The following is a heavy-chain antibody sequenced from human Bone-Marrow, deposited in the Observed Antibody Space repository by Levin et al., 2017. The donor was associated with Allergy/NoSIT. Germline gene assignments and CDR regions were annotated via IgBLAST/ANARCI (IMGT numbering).Heavy chain of an antibody. CDR1: GASIGSDSLY. D-gene: IGHD2/OR15-2a*01. V-gene: IGHV4-61*01. CDR3: AKLHEASNSAFAI. CDR2: VYYTGFT. Sequence: GSLRLSCTVSGASIGSDSLYWSWVRQPPGGGLEWIGYVYYTGFTNYNPSLETRVTLSVVPSKNQFSLEVRSVTAADTAVYYCAKLHEASNSAFAIWGQGTMVPGSS. J-gene: IGHJ3*02.